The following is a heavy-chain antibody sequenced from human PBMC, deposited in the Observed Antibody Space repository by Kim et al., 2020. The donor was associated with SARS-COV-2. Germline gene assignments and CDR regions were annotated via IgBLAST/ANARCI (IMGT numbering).Heavy chain of an antibody. D-gene: IGHD6-13*01. V-gene: IGHV1-69*04. J-gene: IGHJ4*02. CDR1: AGTFSTYG. Sequence: SVKVSCKASAGTFSTYGVSWVRQAPGQRLEWMGRIIPIVNVANYAQKFQGRITITADKSTATAYMELTSLTYADTAMYYCARVSAAEGRGGYWGRGAQVTVSS. CDR3: ARVSAAEGRGGY. CDR2: IIPIVNVA.